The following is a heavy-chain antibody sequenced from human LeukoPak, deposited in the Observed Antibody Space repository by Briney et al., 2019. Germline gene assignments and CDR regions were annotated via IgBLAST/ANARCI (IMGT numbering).Heavy chain of an antibody. J-gene: IGHJ4*02. Sequence: SETLSLTCTVSGGSISSYYWSWIRQPPGKGLEWIGYIYYIGSTNYNPSLKTRVTISVDTSKNQFSLKLNSVTAADTAVYYCARSSREMATISKYSDYWGQGTLVTVSS. D-gene: IGHD5-24*01. V-gene: IGHV4-59*01. CDR2: IYYIGST. CDR1: GGSISSYY. CDR3: ARSSREMATISKYSDY.